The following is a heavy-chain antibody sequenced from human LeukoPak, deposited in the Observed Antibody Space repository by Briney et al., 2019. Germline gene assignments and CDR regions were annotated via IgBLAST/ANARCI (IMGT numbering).Heavy chain of an antibody. CDR1: GFIFSSNG. D-gene: IGHD4-23*01. Sequence: GGSLRLSCTASGFIFSSNGLNWVRQAPGKGLEWISHISSSGNTAYYADSVKGRFTISRDNARNSVYLHMDSLREEDTAVYYCARRGDGGRSFDYWGQGTLVTVSS. CDR2: ISSSGNTA. J-gene: IGHJ4*02. CDR3: ARRGDGGRSFDY. V-gene: IGHV3-48*02.